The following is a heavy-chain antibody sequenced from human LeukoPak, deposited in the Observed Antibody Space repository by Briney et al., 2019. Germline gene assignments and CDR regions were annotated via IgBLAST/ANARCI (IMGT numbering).Heavy chain of an antibody. D-gene: IGHD6-13*01. CDR3: ARGQQQLSFYYYYYYMDV. CDR1: GGSFSGYY. V-gene: IGHV4-34*01. Sequence: PSETLSLTCAVYGGSFSGYYWSWIRHPPGKGLEWIGEINHSGSTNYNPSLKSRVTISVDTSKNQFSLKLISVTAADTAVYYCARGQQQLSFYYYYYYMDVWGKGTTVTVSS. J-gene: IGHJ6*03. CDR2: INHSGST.